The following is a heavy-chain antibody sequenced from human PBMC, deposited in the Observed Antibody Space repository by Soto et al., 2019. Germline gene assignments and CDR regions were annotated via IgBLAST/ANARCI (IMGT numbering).Heavy chain of an antibody. CDR2: IYPGDSDT. D-gene: IGHD5-18*01. CDR3: ARTARGYSYGRINYYYYGMDV. V-gene: IGHV5-51*01. CDR1: GYSFTSYW. J-gene: IGHJ6*02. Sequence: PGESLKISCKGSGYSFTSYWIGWVRQMPGKGLDWMWIIYPGDSDTRYSPSFQGQVTISADKSISTAYLQWSSLKASDTAMYYCARTARGYSYGRINYYYYGMDVWGQGTTVTVSS.